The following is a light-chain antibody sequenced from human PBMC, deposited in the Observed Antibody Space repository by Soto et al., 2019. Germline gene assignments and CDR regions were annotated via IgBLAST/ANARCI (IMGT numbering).Light chain of an antibody. CDR2: SDN. CDR1: ISNIGSTR. J-gene: IGLJ1*01. Sequence: QSVLTQPPSASGTPGQRVAISCSGAISNIGSTRANWYRQLPGSAPKLLIYSDNQRPSGVPDRFSGSKSGTSASLAISGLQSEDEADYYCAAWDNSLNGYVFGTGTKVTVL. V-gene: IGLV1-44*01. CDR3: AAWDNSLNGYV.